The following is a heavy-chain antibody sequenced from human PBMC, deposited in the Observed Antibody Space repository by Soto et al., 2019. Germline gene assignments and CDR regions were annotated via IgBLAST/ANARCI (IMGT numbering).Heavy chain of an antibody. CDR3: ARPRGYSYGYRDWYFDL. Sequence: PSETLSLTCAVYGGSGSGYYWSWIRQPPGKGLEWIGEINHIGSTNYNPSLKSRVTISVDTSKNQFSLKLSSVTAADTAVYYCARPRGYSYGYRDWYFDLWGRGTLVTVSS. V-gene: IGHV4-34*01. D-gene: IGHD5-18*01. CDR2: INHIGST. CDR1: GGSGSGYY. J-gene: IGHJ2*01.